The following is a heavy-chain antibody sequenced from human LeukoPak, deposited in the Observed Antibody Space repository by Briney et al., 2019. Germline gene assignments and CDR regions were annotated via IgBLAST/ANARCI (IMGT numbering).Heavy chain of an antibody. Sequence: PGGSLRRSCAASGFTFTNHWMSWVRQAPGKGLEWVANINQDGSEKFYVDSVKGRFTISRDNAKNSLYLQMNSLRAEDTAVYYCAEGTTAWGQGTLVTVSS. CDR3: AEGTTA. D-gene: IGHD2/OR15-2a*01. CDR1: GFTFTNHW. CDR2: INQDGSEK. J-gene: IGHJ5*02. V-gene: IGHV3-7*01.